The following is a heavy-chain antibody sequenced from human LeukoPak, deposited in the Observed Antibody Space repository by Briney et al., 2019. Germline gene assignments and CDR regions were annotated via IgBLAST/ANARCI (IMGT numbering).Heavy chain of an antibody. CDR2: ISSSSTI. CDR3: AKDLHSSGYYHYFDY. V-gene: IGHV3-69-1*01. J-gene: IGHJ4*02. CDR1: GFTFSDYS. Sequence: GGSLRLSCAASGFTFSDYSMNWVRQAPGKGLEWVSYISSSSTIYYAESVKGRFTISRDNAKKSLYLQMNTLRAEDTAVYYCAKDLHSSGYYHYFDYWGQGTLVTVSS. D-gene: IGHD3-22*01.